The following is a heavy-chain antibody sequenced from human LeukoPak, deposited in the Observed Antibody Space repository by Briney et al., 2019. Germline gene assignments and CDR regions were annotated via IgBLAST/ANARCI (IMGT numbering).Heavy chain of an antibody. Sequence: PSETLSLTCTVSGGSISSYYWSWIRQPPGKGLEWIGYIYYSGSTNYNPSLKSRVTMSVDTSKNQFSLKLTSVTAADTAVYYCARDRDYYGSGSYGPDYWGQGILVTVSS. D-gene: IGHD3-10*01. CDR2: IYYSGST. CDR3: ARDRDYYGSGSYGPDY. CDR1: GGSISSYY. J-gene: IGHJ4*02. V-gene: IGHV4-59*12.